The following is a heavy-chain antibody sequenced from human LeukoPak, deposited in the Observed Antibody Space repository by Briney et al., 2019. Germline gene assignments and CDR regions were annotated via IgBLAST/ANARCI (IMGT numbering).Heavy chain of an antibody. J-gene: IGHJ4*02. CDR1: GFTFSSYA. V-gene: IGHV3-23*01. D-gene: IGHD4-11*01. Sequence: GGSLRLSCAGSGFTFSSYAMSWVRQAPGKGLKWVSAISGSGGSTYYADSVKGRFTISRDNSKNTLYLQMNSLRAEDTAVYYCAKDLGDYSNYWGQGTLVTVSS. CDR3: AKDLGDYSNY. CDR2: ISGSGGST.